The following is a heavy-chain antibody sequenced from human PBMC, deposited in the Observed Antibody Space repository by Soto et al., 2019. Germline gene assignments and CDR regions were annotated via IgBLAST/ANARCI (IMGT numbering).Heavy chain of an antibody. CDR3: ARADYEILTGSYAMDV. CDR1: ADFISIYY. J-gene: IGHJ6*02. Sequence: SETLCVTCTFSADFISIYYWNWIRQPAGKGLEWIGRVSTNGATNYNPSLESRVTMSVDTSKNQFSLKLTSVTAADTAVYFCARADYEILTGSYAMDVWGQGTTVTVSS. V-gene: IGHV4-4*07. CDR2: VSTNGAT. D-gene: IGHD3-9*01.